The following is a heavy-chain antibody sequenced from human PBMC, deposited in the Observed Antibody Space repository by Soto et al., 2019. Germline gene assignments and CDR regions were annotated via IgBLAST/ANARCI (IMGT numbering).Heavy chain of an antibody. CDR2: INHRGST. V-gene: IGHV4-34*01. CDR1: GGSFSGYY. Sequence: KPSETLSLTCAVYGGSFSGYYWSWIRQPPGKWLEWIGEINHRGSTNYNPSLKSRVTISVDTSKNQFSLKLSSVTAADTAVYYCARDPYYDFWSGYHLYGMDVWGQGXTVTVYS. CDR3: ARDPYYDFWSGYHLYGMDV. J-gene: IGHJ6*02. D-gene: IGHD3-3*01.